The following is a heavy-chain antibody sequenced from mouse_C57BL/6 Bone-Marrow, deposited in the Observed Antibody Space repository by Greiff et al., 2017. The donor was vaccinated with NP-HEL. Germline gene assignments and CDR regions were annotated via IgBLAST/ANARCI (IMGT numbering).Heavy chain of an antibody. CDR2: IHPNSGST. J-gene: IGHJ1*03. V-gene: IGHV1-64*01. CDR3: ARSGLLRSRFDV. D-gene: IGHD1-1*01. Sequence: VQLQQSGAELVKPGASVTLSCKASGYTFTSYWMHWVKQRPGQGLEWIGMIHPNSGSTNYNEKFKSKATLTVDNSSSTAYMLLSSLTSEDSAVYYCARSGLLRSRFDVWGTGTTVTVSS. CDR1: GYTFTSYW.